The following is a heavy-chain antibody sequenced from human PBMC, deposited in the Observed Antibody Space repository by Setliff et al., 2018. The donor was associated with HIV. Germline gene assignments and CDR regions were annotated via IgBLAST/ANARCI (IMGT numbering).Heavy chain of an antibody. D-gene: IGHD3-22*01. Sequence: PSETLSLTCAVSGYSISSGFYWGWIRQPPGKGLEWIGEINHSGRINCNPSLKSRVTVSVDTSKNQVSLRLSSVTAADTSVFYCARGSRYYYDSSGYYALDPDFDYWGQGTLVTVSS. CDR2: INHSGRI. J-gene: IGHJ4*02. CDR1: GYSISSGFY. CDR3: ARGSRYYYDSSGYYALDPDFDY. V-gene: IGHV4-38-2*01.